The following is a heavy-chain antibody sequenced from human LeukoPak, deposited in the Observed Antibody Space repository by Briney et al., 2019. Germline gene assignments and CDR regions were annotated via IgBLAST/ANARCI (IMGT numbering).Heavy chain of an antibody. V-gene: IGHV1-3*01. J-gene: IGHJ4*02. CDR2: INACNGNT. Sequence: ASVTDTCMAFGYSLISYAMHWVRPAPGQKLEWMGFINACNGNTKYLQKFQDKVTITRDTSASTAYMELSSLSSEDTAVYYCARSLQLWSDYWGRGTLVTVSS. CDR3: ARSLQLWSDY. D-gene: IGHD5-18*01. CDR1: GYSLISYA.